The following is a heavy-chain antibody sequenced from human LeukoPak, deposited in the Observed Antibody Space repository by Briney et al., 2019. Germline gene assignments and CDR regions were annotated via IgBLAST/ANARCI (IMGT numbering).Heavy chain of an antibody. CDR3: ATHRRSTSSRIDGFDY. CDR2: IYPGDFDT. J-gene: IGHJ4*02. D-gene: IGHD2-2*01. V-gene: IGHV5-51*01. CDR1: GYSFTSYW. Sequence: GESLKIPCKGSGYSFTSYWIGWVRQLPGEGLEGMGIIYPGDFDTRYSPSFQGQVTIPADKSISTAYLQWSSLKASDTAMYYCATHRRSTSSRIDGFDYWGQGTLVTVSS.